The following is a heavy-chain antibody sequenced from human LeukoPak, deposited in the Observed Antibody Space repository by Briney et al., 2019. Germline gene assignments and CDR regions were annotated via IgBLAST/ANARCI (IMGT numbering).Heavy chain of an antibody. J-gene: IGHJ4*02. Sequence: SETLSLTCTVSSGSISSYYWNWIRQPPGKGLEWIGFIHYSGSTDYNPSLKSRVTISLDTSKSQFSLKLSSVTAADTAVYYCARSPGYYDKRNYFSGDFDYWGQGTLVTVSS. CDR1: SGSISSYY. CDR2: IHYSGST. CDR3: ARSPGYYDKRNYFSGDFDY. V-gene: IGHV4-59*01. D-gene: IGHD3-22*01.